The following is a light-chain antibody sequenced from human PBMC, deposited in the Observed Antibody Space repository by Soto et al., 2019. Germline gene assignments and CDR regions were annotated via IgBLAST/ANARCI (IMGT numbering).Light chain of an antibody. V-gene: IGKV4-1*01. Sequence: DIVMTQSRDSLAVSLGERATINCKSSQSVLHSSNNKNYLAWYQQRPGQPPRLLIHWASSRQSGVPDRFSGSGSGTDFTLTISSLQAEDVAVYYCQQYYSTPPTFGGGTKVEIK. CDR3: QQYYSTPPT. CDR2: WAS. CDR1: QSVLHSSNNKNY. J-gene: IGKJ4*01.